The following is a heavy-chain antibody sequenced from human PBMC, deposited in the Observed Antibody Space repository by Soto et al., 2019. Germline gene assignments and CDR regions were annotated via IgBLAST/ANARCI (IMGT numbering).Heavy chain of an antibody. CDR1: GGTFSSYA. CDR3: ARDMYSSGWYEIDY. J-gene: IGHJ4*02. D-gene: IGHD6-19*01. CDR2: IIPIFGTA. V-gene: IGHV1-69*13. Sequence: ASVKVSCKASGGTFSSYAISWLRQAPGQGLEWMGGIIPIFGTANYAQKFQGRVTITADESTSTAYMELSSLRSEDTAVYYCARDMYSSGWYEIDYWGQGTLVTVSS.